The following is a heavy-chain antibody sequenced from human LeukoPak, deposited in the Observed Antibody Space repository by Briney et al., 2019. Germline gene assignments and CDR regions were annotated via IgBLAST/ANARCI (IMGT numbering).Heavy chain of an antibody. J-gene: IGHJ4*02. D-gene: IGHD3-9*01. CDR1: GFTVSSNY. CDR2: IYSGGST. Sequence: GGSLRLSCAASGFTVSSNYMSWVRQAPGKGLEWVSVIYSGGSTYYADSVKGRFTISRDYSKNTLYLQMNSLRAEDTAVYYCAKNDILTGYYPTFDYWGLGTLVTV. V-gene: IGHV3-66*01. CDR3: AKNDILTGYYPTFDY.